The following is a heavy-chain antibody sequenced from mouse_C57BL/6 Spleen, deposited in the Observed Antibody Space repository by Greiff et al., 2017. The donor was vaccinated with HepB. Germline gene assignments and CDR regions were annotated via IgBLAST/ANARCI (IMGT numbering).Heavy chain of an antibody. CDR2: ISNGGGST. J-gene: IGHJ1*03. V-gene: IGHV5-12*01. D-gene: IGHD1-1*01. CDR3: ARSLLRGWYFDV. Sequence: EVQRVESGGGLVQPGGSLKLSCAASGFTFSDYYMYWVRQTPEKRLEWVAYISNGGGSTYYPDTVKGRFTISRDNAKNTLYLQMSRLKSEDTAMYYCARSLLRGWYFDVWGTGTTVTVSS. CDR1: GFTFSDYY.